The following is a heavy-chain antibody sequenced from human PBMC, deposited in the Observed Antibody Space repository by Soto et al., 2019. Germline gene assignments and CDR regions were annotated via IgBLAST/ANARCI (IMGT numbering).Heavy chain of an antibody. V-gene: IGHV1-8*01. CDR2: MNPNSGNT. D-gene: IGHD3-9*01. CDR1: GYTFTSYA. CDR3: ARGTNSQLRYFDWPLDY. Sequence: ASVKFSCEASGYTFTSYALNWVRQATGQGLEWMGWMNPNSGNTGYAQKFQGRVTMTRNTSISTAYMELSSLRSEDTAVYYCARGTNSQLRYFDWPLDYWGQGTLVTVSS. J-gene: IGHJ4*02.